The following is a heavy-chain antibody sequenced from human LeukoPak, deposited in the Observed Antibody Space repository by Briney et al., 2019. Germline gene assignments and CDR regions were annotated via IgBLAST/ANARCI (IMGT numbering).Heavy chain of an antibody. J-gene: IGHJ4*02. CDR3: ANRNTVTTAFDY. CDR1: GFTFSSYA. CDR2: ISYDGSNK. D-gene: IGHD4-17*01. Sequence: GRSLRLSCAASGFTFSSYAMHWVRQAPGKGLEWVAVISYDGSNKYYADSVKGRFTISRDNSKNTLYLQMNSLRAEDTAVYYCANRNTVTTAFDYWGQGTLVSVSS. V-gene: IGHV3-30-3*01.